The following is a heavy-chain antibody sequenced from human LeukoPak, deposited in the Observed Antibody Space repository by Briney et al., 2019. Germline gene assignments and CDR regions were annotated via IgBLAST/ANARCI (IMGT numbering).Heavy chain of an antibody. CDR2: IIPILGIA. J-gene: IGHJ6*02. V-gene: IGHV1-69*02. CDR3: ASPPVAGTPYYYGMDV. CDR1: GGTFSSYT. D-gene: IGHD6-19*01. Sequence: GASVTVSCKASGGTFSSYTISWVRQAPGQGLEWMGRIIPILGIANYAQKFQGRVTITADKSTSTAYMELSSLRSEDTAVYYCASPPVAGTPYYYGMDVWGQGTTVTVSS.